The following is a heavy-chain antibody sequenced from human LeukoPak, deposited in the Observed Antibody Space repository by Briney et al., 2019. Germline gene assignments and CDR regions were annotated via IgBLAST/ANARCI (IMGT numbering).Heavy chain of an antibody. CDR1: GGSISSGSYY. Sequence: KPSETLSLTCTVSGGSISSGSYYWSRIRQPAGKGLEWIGRIYTSGSTNYNPSLKSRVTISVDTSKNQFSLKLSSVTAADTAVYYCAGDFWSAWGQGTLVTVSS. J-gene: IGHJ5*02. D-gene: IGHD3-3*01. V-gene: IGHV4-61*02. CDR3: AGDFWSA. CDR2: IYTSGST.